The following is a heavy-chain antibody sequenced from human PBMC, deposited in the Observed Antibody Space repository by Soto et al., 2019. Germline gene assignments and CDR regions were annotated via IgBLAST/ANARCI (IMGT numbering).Heavy chain of an antibody. V-gene: IGHV3-11*01. Sequence: GGSLRLSCAASGFTFSDYYMSWIRQAPGKGLEWVSYISSSGSTIYYADSVKGRFTISRDNAKNSLYLQMNSLRAEDTAVYYCARAVPAAYYYYYMDVWGKGTTVTVS. D-gene: IGHD2-2*01. CDR1: GFTFSDYY. CDR3: ARAVPAAYYYYYMDV. CDR2: ISSSGSTI. J-gene: IGHJ6*03.